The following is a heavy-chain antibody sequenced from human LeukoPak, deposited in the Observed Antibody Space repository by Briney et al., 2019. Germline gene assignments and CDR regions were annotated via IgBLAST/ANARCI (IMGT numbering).Heavy chain of an antibody. D-gene: IGHD3-22*01. CDR1: GYSFTSYW. CDR3: ARRADDYYDSSGYYYFDY. CDR2: IYPGDSDT. V-gene: IGHV5-51*01. J-gene: IGHJ4*02. Sequence: GESLEISCKGSGYSFTSYWIGWVRQMPGKGLEWMGIIYPGDSDTRYSPSFQGQVTISADKSISTAYLQWSSLKASDTAMYYCARRADDYYDSSGYYYFDYWGQGTLVTVSS.